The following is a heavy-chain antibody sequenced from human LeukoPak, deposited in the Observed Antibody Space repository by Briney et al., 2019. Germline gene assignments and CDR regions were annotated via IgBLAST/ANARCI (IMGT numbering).Heavy chain of an antibody. J-gene: IGHJ6*03. D-gene: IGHD3-10*01. V-gene: IGHV4-39*07. CDR2: INHSGST. CDR1: GGSISSSNYY. Sequence: PSETLSLTCTVSGGSISSSNYYWGWIRQPPGKGLEWIGEINHSGSTNYNPSLKSRVTISVDTSKNQFSLNLSSVTAADTAVYYCAREWAGYYYGSGSLPLLGYMDVWGKGTTVTVSS. CDR3: AREWAGYYYGSGSLPLLGYMDV.